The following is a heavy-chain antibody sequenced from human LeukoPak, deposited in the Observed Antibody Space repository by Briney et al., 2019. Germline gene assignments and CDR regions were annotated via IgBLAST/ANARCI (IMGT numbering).Heavy chain of an antibody. CDR2: ISGSGGST. CDR3: AKLGYDSSGYYPDAFDI. Sequence: LSLTCTVSGGSISSGGYYWSWVRQAPGKGLEWVSTISGSGGSTYYADSVKGRFTISRDNFKNTLYLQMNSLRAEDTAVYYCAKLGYDSSGYYPDAFDIWGQGTMVTVSS. D-gene: IGHD3-22*01. J-gene: IGHJ3*02. CDR1: GGSISSGGYY. V-gene: IGHV3-23*01.